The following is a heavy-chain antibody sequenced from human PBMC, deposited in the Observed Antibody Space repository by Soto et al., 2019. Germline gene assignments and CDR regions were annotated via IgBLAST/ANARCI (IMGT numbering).Heavy chain of an antibody. CDR1: GYTFTSYA. D-gene: IGHD5-18*01. CDR3: ARDPPRGYSYGPNYFDY. Sequence: ASVKVSCKASGYTFTSYAMHWVRQAPGQRLEWMGWINAGNGNTKYSQKLQGRVTMTTDTSTSTAYMELRSLRSDDTAVYYCARDPPRGYSYGPNYFDYWGQGTLVTVSS. J-gene: IGHJ4*02. V-gene: IGHV1-3*01. CDR2: INAGNGNT.